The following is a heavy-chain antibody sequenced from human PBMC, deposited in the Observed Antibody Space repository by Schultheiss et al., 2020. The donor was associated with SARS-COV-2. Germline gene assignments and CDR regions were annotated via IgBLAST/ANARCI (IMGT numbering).Heavy chain of an antibody. D-gene: IGHD3-10*01. CDR1: GFTFGNHW. Sequence: GGSLRLSCVASGFTFGNHWMHWVRVGPERGLEWVAVVSSDGLNGQYADSAKGRFAISKDNSKNTLSLQMDSLRVEDTAMYYCARVLSGTHDSFDIWGQGTMVTVSS. J-gene: IGHJ3*02. V-gene: IGHV3-30*09. CDR2: VSSDGLNG. CDR3: ARVLSGTHDSFDI.